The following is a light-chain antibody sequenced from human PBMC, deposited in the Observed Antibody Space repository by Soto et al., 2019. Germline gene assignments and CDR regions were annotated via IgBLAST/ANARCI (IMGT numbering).Light chain of an antibody. CDR1: SSNIGAGHD. V-gene: IGLV1-40*01. Sequence: QSVLTQPPSVSGAPGKRVTISCTGSSSNIGAGHDVHWYQQLPGTAPKVVIYGNSNRPSGVPDRFSGSKSGTSASLAITGLQAEDEADYYCQSYDTSLSGSWVFGGGTKVTVL. CDR2: GNS. CDR3: QSYDTSLSGSWV. J-gene: IGLJ3*02.